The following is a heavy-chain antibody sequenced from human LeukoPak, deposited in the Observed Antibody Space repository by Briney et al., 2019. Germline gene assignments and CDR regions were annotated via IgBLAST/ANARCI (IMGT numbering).Heavy chain of an antibody. CDR3: ARRDTGWNYCDY. D-gene: IGHD6-19*01. CDR1: GDSINGHY. J-gene: IGHJ4*02. Sequence: PSETLSLTCTISGDSINGHYWSWIRQPPGKRLEWIGDIHYKGSTNYNLSLKSRGTISVDTSKNHLSLNLTSVLAADTAIYYCARRDTGWNYCDYWGQGILVTVSS. CDR2: IHYKGST. V-gene: IGHV4-59*08.